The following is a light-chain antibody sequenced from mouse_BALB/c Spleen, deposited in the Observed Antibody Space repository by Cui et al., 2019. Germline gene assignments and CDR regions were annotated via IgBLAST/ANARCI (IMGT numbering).Light chain of an antibody. V-gene: IGKV8-21*01. CDR2: RAY. Sequence: DIVISQSPSSMAASAGEKVTMSGKSSQSLLNSRSRNNYLAWYQQKPGQPPKLLFYRAYPRESGVPDRFTGSGSGTDFTLTISSVQAEDPADYYCKQSYNLYTFGGGTKLEIK. CDR3: KQSYNLYT. J-gene: IGKJ2*01. CDR1: QSLLNSRSRNNY.